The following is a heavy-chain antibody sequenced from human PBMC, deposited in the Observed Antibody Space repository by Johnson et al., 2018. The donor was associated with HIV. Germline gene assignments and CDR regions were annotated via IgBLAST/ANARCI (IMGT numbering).Heavy chain of an antibody. CDR3: ARGGGQWLGPLVCGAFDI. Sequence: QVQLVESGGGVVQPGGSLRLSCAASGFTFSSNAMHWVRQAPGKGLEWVAFIVYDGSKKYYADSVKGRFTISRDTSKNTLYLQMNSLRAEETAVKYCARGGGQWLGPLVCGAFDIWCQGTMCTVSS. J-gene: IGHJ3*02. CDR2: IVYDGSKK. D-gene: IGHD6-19*01. CDR1: GFTFSSNA. V-gene: IGHV3-30*02.